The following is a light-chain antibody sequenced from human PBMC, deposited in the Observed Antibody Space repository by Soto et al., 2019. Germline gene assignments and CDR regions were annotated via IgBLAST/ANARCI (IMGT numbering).Light chain of an antibody. Sequence: MVLTQSPGTPSLSPWEGGTLSCRASQIVSGSHLAWYQQRPGQAPRLLIYAASSRATGIPDRFSGSGSGTDFTLSIRRLEPEDFAVYYCQHYGFSLITFGQGTRLEIK. J-gene: IGKJ5*01. CDR1: QIVSGSH. CDR3: QHYGFSLIT. CDR2: AAS. V-gene: IGKV3-20*01.